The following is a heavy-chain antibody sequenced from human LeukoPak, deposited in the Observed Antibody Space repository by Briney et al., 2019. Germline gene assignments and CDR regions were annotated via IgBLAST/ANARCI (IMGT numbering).Heavy chain of an antibody. CDR3: ARRPYSSGWETSEPFDY. Sequence: PGGSLRLSCAASGFTFSSYEMNWVRQAPGKGLEWVSCISSSGSTIYYADSVKGRFTISRDNAKNSLYLQMNSLRAEDTAVYYCARRPYSSGWETSEPFDYWGQGTLVTISS. J-gene: IGHJ4*02. CDR1: GFTFSSYE. CDR2: ISSSGSTI. V-gene: IGHV3-48*03. D-gene: IGHD6-19*01.